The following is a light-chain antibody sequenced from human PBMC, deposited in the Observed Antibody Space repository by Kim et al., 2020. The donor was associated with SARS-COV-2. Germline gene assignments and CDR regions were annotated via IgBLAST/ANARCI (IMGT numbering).Light chain of an antibody. CDR1: QSISSS. Sequence: SASVGDRVTITCRASQSISSSLNWYQQQPGKAPKLLIHAASSLQSGAPSRFSGSGYGTDFTLTISSLQPEDFATFYCQQSYSDPNTFGQGTKLEI. CDR3: QQSYSDPNT. CDR2: AAS. V-gene: IGKV1-39*01. J-gene: IGKJ2*01.